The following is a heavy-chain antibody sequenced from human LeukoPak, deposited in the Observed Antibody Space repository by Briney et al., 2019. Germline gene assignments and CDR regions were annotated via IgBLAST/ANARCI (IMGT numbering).Heavy chain of an antibody. J-gene: IGHJ3*02. CDR2: IYYSGST. Sequence: SETLSLTCTVSGGSISSSSYYWGWIRQPPGKGLEWIGSIYYSGSTYYNPSLKSRVTISVDTSKNQFSLKLSSVTAADTAVYYCARDGLTLDAFDIWGQGTMVTVSS. D-gene: IGHD2-15*01. V-gene: IGHV4-39*07. CDR3: ARDGLTLDAFDI. CDR1: GGSISSSSYY.